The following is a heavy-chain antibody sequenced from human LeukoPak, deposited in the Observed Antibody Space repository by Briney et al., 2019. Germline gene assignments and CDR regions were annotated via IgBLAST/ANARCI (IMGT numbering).Heavy chain of an antibody. CDR2: INPYNGNR. Sequence: EASVKVSCKTSGYRFITFGVNWVRQAPGQGLEWMGWINPYNGNRYYAKKFQDRFNMSTDTSTSTVYMDLRTLTSDDTAIYYCARFQASAFRGFDYWGQGTLITVSS. V-gene: IGHV1-18*01. CDR1: GYRFITFG. CDR3: ARFQASAFRGFDY. D-gene: IGHD3-10*01. J-gene: IGHJ4*02.